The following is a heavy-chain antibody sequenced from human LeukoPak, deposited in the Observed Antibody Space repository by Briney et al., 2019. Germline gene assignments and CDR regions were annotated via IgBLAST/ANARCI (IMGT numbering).Heavy chain of an antibody. D-gene: IGHD2-15*01. CDR1: GFTFSSYW. CDR2: INSDGSST. CDR3: ARAGGYCSGGSCYESWFDP. J-gene: IGHJ5*02. Sequence: GGSLRLSCAASGFTFSSYWMHWVRQAPGKGLVWVSRINSDGSSTSYADSVKGRFTISRDNAKNTLYLQMNSPRAEDTAVYYCARAGGYCSGGSCYESWFDPWGQGTLVTVSS. V-gene: IGHV3-74*01.